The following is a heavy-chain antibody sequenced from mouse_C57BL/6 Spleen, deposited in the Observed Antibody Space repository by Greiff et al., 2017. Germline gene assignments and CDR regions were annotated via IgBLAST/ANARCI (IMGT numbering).Heavy chain of an antibody. J-gene: IGHJ3*01. CDR2: IDPSDSET. V-gene: IGHV1-52*01. D-gene: IGHD4-1*01. CDR1: GYTFTSYW. Sequence: QVQLQQPGAELVRPGSSVKLSCKASGYTFTSYWMHWVKQRPIQGLEWIGNIDPSDSETPYNQKFKDKDTLTVDKSSSTAYMQLSSLTSEDSAVYYCARLGVGRGFAYWGQGTLVTVSA. CDR3: ARLGVGRGFAY.